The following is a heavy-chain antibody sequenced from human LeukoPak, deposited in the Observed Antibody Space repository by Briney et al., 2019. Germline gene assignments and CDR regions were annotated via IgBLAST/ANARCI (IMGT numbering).Heavy chain of an antibody. Sequence: PSQTLSLTCAISGDSVSSNIAAWNWIRQSPSRGLEWLGRTYYRSKWYNDYAESVKSRITIKADTSKNQFSLQLNSVTPEDTAVYYCARDDGSSGYSLDYWGQGTLVTVSS. CDR2: TYYRSKWYN. CDR1: GDSVSSNIAA. V-gene: IGHV6-1*01. CDR3: ARDDGSSGYSLDY. D-gene: IGHD3-22*01. J-gene: IGHJ4*02.